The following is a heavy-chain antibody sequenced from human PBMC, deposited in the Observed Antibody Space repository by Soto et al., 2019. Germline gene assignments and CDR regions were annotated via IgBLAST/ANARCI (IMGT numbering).Heavy chain of an antibody. V-gene: IGHV1-46*03. CDR1: GYTFTSYY. D-gene: IGHD4-4*01. Sequence: QVQLVQSGAEVKKPGASVKVSCKASGYTFTSYYMHWVRQAPGQGLEWMGIINPSGGSTSYAQKFQGRVTMTRDTSTSTVYMELSSLRSEDTGVYYCARGTVTTMGYNWFDPWGQGTLVTVSS. CDR3: ARGTVTTMGYNWFDP. J-gene: IGHJ5*02. CDR2: INPSGGST.